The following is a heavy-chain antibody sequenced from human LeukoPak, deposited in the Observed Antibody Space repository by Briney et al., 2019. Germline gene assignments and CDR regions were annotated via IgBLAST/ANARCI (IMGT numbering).Heavy chain of an antibody. CDR1: GGSIGSNTYF. CDR3: TGELAGTTVHY. V-gene: IGHV4-39*07. D-gene: IGHD1-7*01. J-gene: IGHJ4*02. Sequence: SETLSLTCTVSGGSIGSNTYFWGWIRQPPGKGLEWIGSIYYNGNSFYNPSLKSRFTTSVDTSKNQFSLNLSSVTAADTAVYFCTGELAGTTVHYWGQGTLVTVSS. CDR2: IYYNGNS.